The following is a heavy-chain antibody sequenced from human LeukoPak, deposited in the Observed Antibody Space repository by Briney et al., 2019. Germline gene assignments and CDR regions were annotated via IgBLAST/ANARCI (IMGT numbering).Heavy chain of an antibody. CDR1: GYTFTGYY. Sequence: ASVKVSCKASGYTFTGYYIEWMRQAPGQGLEWMGWINPNSGGTNYAQKFQGRVTMTRDTSISTAYMDLSRLRSDDTAVYYCARIPRGPYSNYFDYWGQGTLVTVSS. V-gene: IGHV1-2*02. D-gene: IGHD4-11*01. CDR3: ARIPRGPYSNYFDY. CDR2: INPNSGGT. J-gene: IGHJ4*02.